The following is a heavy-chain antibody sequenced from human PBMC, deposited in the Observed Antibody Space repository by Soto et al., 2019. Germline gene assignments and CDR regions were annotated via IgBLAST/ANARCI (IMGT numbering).Heavy chain of an antibody. V-gene: IGHV1-18*01. CDR2: ISAYNGNT. Sequence: GASVKVSCKASGYTFTSYGISWVRQAPGQGLERMGWISAYNGNTNYAQKLQGRVTMTTDTSTSTAYMELRSLRSDDTAVYYCARDNCISTSCYDPPYYYYYYGMDVWGQGTTVTVSS. J-gene: IGHJ6*02. CDR1: GYTFTSYG. D-gene: IGHD2-2*01. CDR3: ARDNCISTSCYDPPYYYYYYGMDV.